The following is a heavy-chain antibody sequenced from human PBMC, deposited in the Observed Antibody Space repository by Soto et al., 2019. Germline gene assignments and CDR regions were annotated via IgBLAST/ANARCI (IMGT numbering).Heavy chain of an antibody. D-gene: IGHD2-15*01. Sequence: QVQLQESGPGLVRPSQTLSLTCAVSGGCIDSAGSYWSRIRQIPGRGREWIGHIYHGGTTDYNPSLKSRITMPVDTSKNQFSLELNSVTAADTAVYYCARYCSGGTCYDRIDYWGQGTLVTVSS. J-gene: IGHJ4*02. CDR2: IYHGGTT. V-gene: IGHV4-31*11. CDR3: ARYCSGGTCYDRIDY. CDR1: GGCIDSAGSY.